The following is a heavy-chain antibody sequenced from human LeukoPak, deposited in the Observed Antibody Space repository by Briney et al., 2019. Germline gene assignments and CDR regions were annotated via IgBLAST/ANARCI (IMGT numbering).Heavy chain of an antibody. CDR1: GFTFSSYA. CDR3: ARDYYASGSHDY. V-gene: IGHV3-7*01. Sequence: GGSLRLSCAASGFTFSSYAMTWVRQAPGMGLEWVGNIRPEGTDKYYGDSVKGRFTISRDNAKNSLYLQMNSLRAEDTAVYYCARDYYASGSHDYWGQGTLVTVSS. CDR2: IRPEGTDK. J-gene: IGHJ4*02. D-gene: IGHD3-10*01.